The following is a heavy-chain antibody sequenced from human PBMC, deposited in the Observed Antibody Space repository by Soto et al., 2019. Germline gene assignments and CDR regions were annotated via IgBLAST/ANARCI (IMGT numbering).Heavy chain of an antibody. CDR2: ISAYNGNT. D-gene: IGHD6-13*01. CDR3: ARAPGYSSSWFKEPRDDY. Sequence: ASVKVSCKASGYTFTSYGISWVRQAPGQGLEWMGWISAYNGNTNYAQKLQGRVTMTTDTSTSTAYMELRSLRSDDTAVYYCARAPGYSSSWFKEPRDDYWGQGTLVTVSS. V-gene: IGHV1-18*01. J-gene: IGHJ4*02. CDR1: GYTFTSYG.